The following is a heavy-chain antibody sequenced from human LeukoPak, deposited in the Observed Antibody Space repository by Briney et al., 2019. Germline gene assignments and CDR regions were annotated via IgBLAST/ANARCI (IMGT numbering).Heavy chain of an antibody. V-gene: IGHV4-4*07. CDR3: ARGIYGPYYFDY. CDR1: GGSISSYY. CDR2: IQTSGIT. Sequence: SETLSLTCTVSGGSISSYYWSWIRQPAGKGLEWIGRIQTSGITNYNPSLQSRVTISVDTSKNQFSLNLNSVTAADTAVYYCARGIYGPYYFDYWGQGTLVTVSS. J-gene: IGHJ4*02. D-gene: IGHD3-16*01.